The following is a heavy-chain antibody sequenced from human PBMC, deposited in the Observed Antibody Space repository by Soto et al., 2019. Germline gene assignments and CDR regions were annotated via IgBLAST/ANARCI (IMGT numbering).Heavy chain of an antibody. Sequence: PGESLKISCKGSGYSFTIYWIGWVRQMPGKGLEWMGIINPGDSDTRYSPSFQGQVTISADKSISTAYLQWTSLKASDTAIYYCSKFKYSTSVRYLQHWGQGTPVTVSS. CDR2: INPGDSDT. CDR1: GYSFTIYW. V-gene: IGHV5-51*01. CDR3: SKFKYSTSVRYLQH. D-gene: IGHD6-6*01. J-gene: IGHJ1*01.